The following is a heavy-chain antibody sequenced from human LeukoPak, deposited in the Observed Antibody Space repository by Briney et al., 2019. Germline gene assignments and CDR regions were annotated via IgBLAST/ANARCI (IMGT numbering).Heavy chain of an antibody. CDR1: GFTFSSYA. CDR3: AKFSGELVVGMDV. D-gene: IGHD3-16*01. J-gene: IGHJ6*02. Sequence: PGGSLRLSCAASGFTFSSYAMSWVRQAPGKGLEWASAISGSGGSTYYADSVKGRFTISRDNSKNTLYLQMNSLRAEDTAVYYCAKFSGELVVGMDVWGQGTTVTVSS. V-gene: IGHV3-23*01. CDR2: ISGSGGST.